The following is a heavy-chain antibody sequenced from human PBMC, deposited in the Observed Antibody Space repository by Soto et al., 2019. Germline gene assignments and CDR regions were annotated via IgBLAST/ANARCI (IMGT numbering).Heavy chain of an antibody. Sequence: QVQLQESGPGLVKPSQTLSLTCTVSGGSISSGGYYWSWIRQHPGKGLEWIGYIYYSGSTYYNPSLRSRFTISVDTSKNQFSLKLSSVTAADTAVYYCARVDRGVVTWRQYWYFDLWGRGTLVTVSS. CDR2: IYYSGST. J-gene: IGHJ2*01. CDR1: GGSISSGGYY. D-gene: IGHD3-3*01. CDR3: ARVDRGVVTWRQYWYFDL. V-gene: IGHV4-31*03.